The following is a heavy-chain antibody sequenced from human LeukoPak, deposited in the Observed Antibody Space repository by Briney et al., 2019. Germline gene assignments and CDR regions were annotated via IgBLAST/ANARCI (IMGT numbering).Heavy chain of an antibody. CDR2: ISYDGSTK. V-gene: IGHV3-30*03. CDR1: GFTFSDYG. Sequence: GGSLRLSCAASGFTFSDYGMHWVRQAPGKGLEWVAVISYDGSTKYYADSVKGRFTISGDNSKNTLYLQMNSLRVEDTAVYYCSRERREYINSNYYYYMDVWGKGTTVTVSS. CDR3: SRERREYINSNYYYYMDV. J-gene: IGHJ6*03. D-gene: IGHD1-1*01.